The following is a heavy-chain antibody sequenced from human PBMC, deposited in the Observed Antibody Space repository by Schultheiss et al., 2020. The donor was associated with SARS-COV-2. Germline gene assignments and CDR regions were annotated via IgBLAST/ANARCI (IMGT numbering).Heavy chain of an antibody. CDR3: AKDPHVLRFLEWLLPSMDV. J-gene: IGHJ6*02. V-gene: IGHV3-30*18. CDR2: ISYDGSNK. D-gene: IGHD3-3*01. CDR1: GFTFSDYY. Sequence: GGSLRLSCAASGFTFSDYYMSWIRQAPGKGLEWVAVISYDGSNKYYADSVKGRFTISRDNSKNTLYLQMNSLRAEDTAVYYCAKDPHVLRFLEWLLPSMDVWGQGTTVTVSS.